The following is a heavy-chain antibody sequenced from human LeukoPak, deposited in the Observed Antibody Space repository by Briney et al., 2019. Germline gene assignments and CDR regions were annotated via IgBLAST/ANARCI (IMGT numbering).Heavy chain of an antibody. CDR3: AKGQGGYENHNWFDP. Sequence: GGSLRLSCAASRFTFSSYAMSWVRQAPGKGLEWVSAISGSGGSTYYADSVKGRFTISRDNSKNTLYLQMNSLRAEDTAVYYCAKGQGGYENHNWFDPWGQGTLVTVSS. CDR2: ISGSGGST. CDR1: RFTFSSYA. J-gene: IGHJ5*02. V-gene: IGHV3-23*01. D-gene: IGHD5-12*01.